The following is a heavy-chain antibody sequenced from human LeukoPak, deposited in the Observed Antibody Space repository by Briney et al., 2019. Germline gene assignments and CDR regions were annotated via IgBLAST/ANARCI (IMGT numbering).Heavy chain of an antibody. D-gene: IGHD3-22*01. CDR1: GFTFSSYG. CDR3: ARDGSSGYYWSFDY. J-gene: IGHJ4*02. V-gene: IGHV3-33*01. CDR2: IWYDGSNK. Sequence: GGSLRLSCAASGFTFSSYGMHWVRQAPGKGLEWVAVIWYDGSNKYYADSVKGRFTISRDNSKNTLYLQMNSRRAEDTAVYYCARDGSSGYYWSFDYWGQGTLVTVSS.